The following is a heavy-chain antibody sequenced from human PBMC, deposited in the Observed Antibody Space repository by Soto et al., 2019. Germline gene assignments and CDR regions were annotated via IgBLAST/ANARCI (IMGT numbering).Heavy chain of an antibody. D-gene: IGHD3-10*01. CDR2: IEGSGTIT. Sequence: PGGSLRLSCAASCFMFSTTDMSWVRQAPGKGLEWVTTIEGSGTITYYADSVRGRFTISRDNSKNTVYLQMDSLTADDTAVYYSVKNSGWFNSWGQGTPVTVSS. V-gene: IGHV3-23*01. CDR3: VKNSGWFNS. J-gene: IGHJ5*01. CDR1: CFMFSTTD.